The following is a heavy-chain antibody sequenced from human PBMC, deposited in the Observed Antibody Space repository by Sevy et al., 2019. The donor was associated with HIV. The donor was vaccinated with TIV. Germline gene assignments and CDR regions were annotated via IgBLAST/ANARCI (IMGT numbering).Heavy chain of an antibody. Sequence: GGSLRLSCAASGFSFSSYGMHWVRQAPGEGLEWMSYIQYDGSNKDYADSVKGRFTISRDNSKNTLYLQMNSLRVEDTAVFYCVKEGGGEGGDYWGQGTLVTVSS. CDR3: VKEGGGEGGDY. CDR1: GFSFSSYG. D-gene: IGHD2-21*01. CDR2: IQYDGSNK. J-gene: IGHJ4*02. V-gene: IGHV3-30*02.